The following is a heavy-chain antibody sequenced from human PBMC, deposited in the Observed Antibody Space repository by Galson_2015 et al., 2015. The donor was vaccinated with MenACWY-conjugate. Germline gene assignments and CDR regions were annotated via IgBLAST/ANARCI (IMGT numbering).Heavy chain of an antibody. CDR1: GDSVSSNSVA. CDR2: TYYRSKWYY. J-gene: IGHJ3*01. D-gene: IGHD1-26*01. V-gene: IGHV6-1*01. CDR3: ANGGRYFFAFDV. Sequence: AISGDSVSSNSVALSWIRQSPSRGLEWLARTYYRSKWYYDYAPSVRSRITINPDTSKNQISLQLSSVTPEDTAVYYCANGGRYFFAFDVWGQGTVVTVSS.